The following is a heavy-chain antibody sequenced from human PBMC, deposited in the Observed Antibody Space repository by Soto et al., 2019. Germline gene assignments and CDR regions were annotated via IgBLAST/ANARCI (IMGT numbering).Heavy chain of an antibody. D-gene: IGHD1-7*01. Sequence: GASVKVSCKASGFTFTAYGITWVRQAPGQGLEWMGWISPYNGNTNYAQKLQGRVTMTTDTSTSTAYMELRSLRSDDTAMYYCARNELPNNWFDPWGQGTLVTVSS. CDR2: ISPYNGNT. CDR3: ARNELPNNWFDP. CDR1: GFTFTAYG. J-gene: IGHJ5*02. V-gene: IGHV1-18*01.